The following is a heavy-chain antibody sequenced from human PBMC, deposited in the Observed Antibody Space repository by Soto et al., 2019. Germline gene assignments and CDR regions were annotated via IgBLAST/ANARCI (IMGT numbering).Heavy chain of an antibody. J-gene: IGHJ3*02. CDR2: IKQDGSEK. CDR1: GFTFSSYW. CDR3: ARAAGHRITGTPEDAFDI. D-gene: IGHD1-7*01. Sequence: GGSLRLSCAASGFTFSSYWMSWVRQAPGKGLEWVANIKQDGSEKYYVDSVKGRFTISRDNAKNSLYLQMNSLRAEDTAVYYCARAAGHRITGTPEDAFDIWGQGTMVTVSS. V-gene: IGHV3-7*05.